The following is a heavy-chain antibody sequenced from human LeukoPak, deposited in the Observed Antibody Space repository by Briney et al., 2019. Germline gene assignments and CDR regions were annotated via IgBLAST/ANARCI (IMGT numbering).Heavy chain of an antibody. CDR3: ARDYYDSRGEAFDI. CDR1: GGSFSGYY. D-gene: IGHD3-22*01. J-gene: IGHJ3*02. CDR2: INHSGST. Sequence: KSSETLSLTCAVYGGSFSGYYWSWIRQPPGKGLEWIGEINHSGSTNYNPSLKSRVTISVDTSKNQFSLKLSSVTAADTAVYYCARDYYDSRGEAFDIWGQGTMVTVSS. V-gene: IGHV4-34*01.